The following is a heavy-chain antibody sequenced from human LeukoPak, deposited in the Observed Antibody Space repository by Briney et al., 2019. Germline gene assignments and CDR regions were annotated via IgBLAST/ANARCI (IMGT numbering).Heavy chain of an antibody. V-gene: IGHV3-73*01. D-gene: IGHD6-13*01. CDR1: GFTFSGSA. Sequence: PGGSLRLSCAASGFTFSGSAIHWVRQPSGKGLEWVGRIRSKANSYATGYAASLKVRFTISRDDSKNTAYLQMNSMKTEEPALYYCSSGLIAEGGSNFDYWGQGTLVTVSS. CDR2: IRSKANSYAT. J-gene: IGHJ4*02. CDR3: SSGLIAEGGSNFDY.